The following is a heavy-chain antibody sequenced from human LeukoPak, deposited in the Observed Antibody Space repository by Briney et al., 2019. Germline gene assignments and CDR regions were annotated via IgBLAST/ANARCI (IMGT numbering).Heavy chain of an antibody. J-gene: IGHJ5*02. D-gene: IGHD3-3*01. Sequence: PSETLSLTCVVNGGSFSGYYWSWIRQPPGKGLEWIGEIDQSGTTNYNPSLKSRVAISIDTSKNQFSLKLSSVTAADTAVYYCASSTAYDFWSGYQNWFDPWGQGTLVTVSS. CDR1: GGSFSGYY. V-gene: IGHV4-34*01. CDR2: IDQSGTT. CDR3: ASSTAYDFWSGYQNWFDP.